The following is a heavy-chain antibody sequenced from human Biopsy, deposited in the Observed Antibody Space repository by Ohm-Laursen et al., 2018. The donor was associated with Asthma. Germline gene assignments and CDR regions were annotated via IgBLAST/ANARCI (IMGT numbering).Heavy chain of an antibody. CDR3: ARIKIRIGAGTDRYFDL. Sequence: GPSVKVSCKASGYPFTDYYVHWVRQAPGQGLEWMGRIDPNSGGTNYAQKFLGRVTMTRDTSVNTAFMVLSRLRSDDTAVYYCARIKIRIGAGTDRYFDLWGRGTLVTVS. CDR2: IDPNSGGT. V-gene: IGHV1-2*06. D-gene: IGHD3-16*01. CDR1: GYPFTDYY. J-gene: IGHJ2*01.